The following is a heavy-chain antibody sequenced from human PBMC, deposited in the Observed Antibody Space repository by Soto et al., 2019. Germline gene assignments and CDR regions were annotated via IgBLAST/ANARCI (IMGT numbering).Heavy chain of an antibody. D-gene: IGHD2-15*01. V-gene: IGHV1-24*01. J-gene: IGHJ4*02. CDR3: ATDVMVVAATHLSAPKTDY. Sequence: ASVKVSCKVSGYTLTELSRHWVRQAPGKGLEWMGGFDPEDGETIYAQKFQGRVTMTEDTSTDTAYMELSSLRSEDTAVYYCATDVMVVAATHLSAPKTDYWGQGTLVTVSS. CDR2: FDPEDGET. CDR1: GYTLTELS.